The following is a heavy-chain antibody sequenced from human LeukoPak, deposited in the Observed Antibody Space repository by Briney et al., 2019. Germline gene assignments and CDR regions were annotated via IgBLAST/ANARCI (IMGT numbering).Heavy chain of an antibody. J-gene: IGHJ4*02. CDR2: ISWNSGSI. V-gene: IGHV3-9*01. CDR1: GFTFDDYA. D-gene: IGHD5-18*01. Sequence: GRSLRLSCAASGFTFDDYAMHWVRQAPGNGLEWVSGISWNSGSIGYADSVKGRFTISRDNAKNSLYLQMNSLRAEDTALYYCAEDYSPEADGGFDYWGQGTLVTVSS. CDR3: AEDYSPEADGGFDY.